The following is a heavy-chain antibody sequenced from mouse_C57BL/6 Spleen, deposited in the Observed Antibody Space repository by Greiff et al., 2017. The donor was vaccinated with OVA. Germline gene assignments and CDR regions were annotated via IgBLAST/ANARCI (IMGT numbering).Heavy chain of an antibody. V-gene: IGHV1-50*01. CDR2: IDPSDSYT. CDR1: GYTFTSYW. J-gene: IGHJ1*03. CDR3: ARPPPGGLWYFDV. Sequence: QVQLKQPGAELVKPGASVKLSCKASGYTFTSYWMQWVKQRPGQGLEWIGEIDPSDSYTNYNQKFKGKATLTVDTSSSTAYMQLSSLTSEDSAVYYCARPPPGGLWYFDVWGTGTTVTVSS. D-gene: IGHD3-3*01.